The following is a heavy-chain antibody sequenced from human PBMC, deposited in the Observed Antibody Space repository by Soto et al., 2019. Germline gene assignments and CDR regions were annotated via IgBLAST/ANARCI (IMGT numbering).Heavy chain of an antibody. D-gene: IGHD1-26*01. J-gene: IGHJ6*02. CDR2: ISGTGGTT. CDR1: GFTFSSYA. CDR3: AKGDYDYGMDV. Sequence: EVQLLESGGGLVQPGGSLRLSCAASGFTFSSYAMSWVRQAPGKGLEWVSDISGTGGTTYYADSVKGRFTISRDNSKHTRSRQMNSLRATDTALYYCAKGDYDYGMDVVGQWTTVTVSS. V-gene: IGHV3-23*01.